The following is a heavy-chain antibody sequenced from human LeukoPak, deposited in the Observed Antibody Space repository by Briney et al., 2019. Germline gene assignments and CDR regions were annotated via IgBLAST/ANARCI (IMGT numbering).Heavy chain of an antibody. CDR2: INSDGSST. J-gene: IGHJ4*02. V-gene: IGHV3-74*01. D-gene: IGHD3-22*01. CDR1: GFTFSSYW. Sequence: PGGSLRLSCAASGFTFSSYWMHWVRQAPGKGLVWVSRINSDGSSTSYADSVKGRFTISRDNAKNSLYLQMNSLRAEDTAVYYCAREEGIDGSGYYYVLGYWGQGTLVTVSS. CDR3: AREEGIDGSGYYYVLGY.